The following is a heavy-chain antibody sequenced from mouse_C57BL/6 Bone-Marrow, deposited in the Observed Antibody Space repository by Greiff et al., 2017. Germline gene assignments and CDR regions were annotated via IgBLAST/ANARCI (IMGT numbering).Heavy chain of an antibody. J-gene: IGHJ3*01. V-gene: IGHV1-69*01. CDR3: ARGDYSGRPFAY. CDR1: GYTFTSYW. CDR2: IDPSDSYT. D-gene: IGHD1-1*01. Sequence: QVQLQQPGAELVMPGASVKLSCKASGYTFTSYWMHWVKQRPGQGLEWIGEIDPSDSYTNYNQKFKGKSTLTVDKSSSPAYMQLSSLTSEDSAVYYCARGDYSGRPFAYWGQGTLVTVSA.